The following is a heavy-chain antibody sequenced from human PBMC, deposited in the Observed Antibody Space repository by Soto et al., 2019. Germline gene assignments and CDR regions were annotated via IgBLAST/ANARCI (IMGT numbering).Heavy chain of an antibody. CDR3: ARRRHRGGMDV. CDR1: GGSISSSSYY. CDR2: IYYSGST. J-gene: IGHJ6*02. Sequence: SETLSLTCTVSGGSISSSSYYWGWIRQPPGKGLEWIGSIYYSGSTYYNPSLKSRVTISVDTSKNQFSLKLSSVTAADTAVYYCARRRHRGGMDVWGQGTTVTVSS. V-gene: IGHV4-39*01.